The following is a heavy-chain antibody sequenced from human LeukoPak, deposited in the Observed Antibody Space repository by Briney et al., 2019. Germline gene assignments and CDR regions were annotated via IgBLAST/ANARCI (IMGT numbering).Heavy chain of an antibody. Sequence: SETLSLTCAVYGGSFSGYYWSWIRQPPGKGLEWIGEINHSGSTNYNPSLKSRVTISVDTSKNQFSLKLSSVTAADTAVYYCARYSLRYFDWSSYYYYGMDVWGQGTRVTVSS. V-gene: IGHV4-34*01. CDR1: GGSFSGYY. J-gene: IGHJ6*02. CDR3: ARYSLRYFDWSSYYYYGMDV. D-gene: IGHD3-9*01. CDR2: INHSGST.